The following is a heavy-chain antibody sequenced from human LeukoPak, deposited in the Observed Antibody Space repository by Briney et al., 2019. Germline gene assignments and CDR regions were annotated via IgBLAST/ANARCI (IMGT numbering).Heavy chain of an antibody. V-gene: IGHV4-39*07. Sequence: SETLSLTCTVSGGSISSSSYYWGWIRQPPGKGLEWIGSIYYSGRSYYNPSLKSRVTISVDTSKNQFSLRLSSVTAADTAVYYCARDSHVTPTGNFDYWGQGTLVTVSS. CDR2: IYYSGRS. CDR3: ARDSHVTPTGNFDY. J-gene: IGHJ4*02. D-gene: IGHD4-23*01. CDR1: GGSISSSSYY.